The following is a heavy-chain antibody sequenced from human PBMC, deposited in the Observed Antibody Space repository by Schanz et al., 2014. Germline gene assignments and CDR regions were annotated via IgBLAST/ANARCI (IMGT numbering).Heavy chain of an antibody. CDR3: ARAHGNNWYGKGLDY. V-gene: IGHV3-23*04. CDR1: GFTVSSNH. D-gene: IGHD1-1*01. Sequence: EGQLAESGGGLVQPGGSLRLSCAASGFTVSSNHMSWVRQAPGKGLEWVSAISGSGGSTYYADSVKGRFTISRDRPKNTLYLQMNSLRDEDTAVYFCARAHGNNWYGKGLDYWGQGTQVTVSS. CDR2: ISGSGGST. J-gene: IGHJ4*02.